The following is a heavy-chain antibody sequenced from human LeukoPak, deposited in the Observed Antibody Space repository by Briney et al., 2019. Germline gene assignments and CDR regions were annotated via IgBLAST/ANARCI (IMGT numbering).Heavy chain of an antibody. D-gene: IGHD5-24*01. V-gene: IGHV3-30*02. CDR1: GFTFSGYG. Sequence: GGSLRLSCAASGFTFSGYGMHWVRQAPGKGLEWVAFVRYDSSNKYYADSVKGRFTVSRDNSKNMLYLQMNSLRAEDTAVYYCAKSGYNRFDYWGQGILVTVSS. J-gene: IGHJ4*02. CDR2: VRYDSSNK. CDR3: AKSGYNRFDY.